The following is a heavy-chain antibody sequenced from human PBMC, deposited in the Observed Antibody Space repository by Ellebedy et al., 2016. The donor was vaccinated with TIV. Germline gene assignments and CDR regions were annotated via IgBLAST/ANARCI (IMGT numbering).Heavy chain of an antibody. Sequence: GGSLRLSXAVPEFFFSGFWMSWVRQAPGKGLEWVASIKGDGREQFYVDSVRGRFTISRDNARNSLYLQMNSLRAEDTAVYYCVRVNGKHNSYHYFFMDVWGKGTSVTVSS. CDR3: VRVNGKHNSYHYFFMDV. J-gene: IGHJ6*03. CDR1: EFFFSGFW. V-gene: IGHV3-7*03. D-gene: IGHD1-1*01. CDR2: IKGDGREQ.